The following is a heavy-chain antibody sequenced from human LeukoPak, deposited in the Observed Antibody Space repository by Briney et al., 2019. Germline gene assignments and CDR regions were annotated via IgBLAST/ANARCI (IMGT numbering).Heavy chain of an antibody. CDR3: ARDGDIVVVLGAFDI. Sequence: SETLSLTCTVSGGSISSYYWSWIRQPPGKGLEWIGYIYYSGSTNYNPSLKSRVTISVDTSKNQFSLKLSSVTAADTAVYYCARDGDIVVVLGAFDIWGQGTMVTVSS. D-gene: IGHD2-2*01. V-gene: IGHV4-59*12. CDR2: IYYSGST. J-gene: IGHJ3*02. CDR1: GGSISSYY.